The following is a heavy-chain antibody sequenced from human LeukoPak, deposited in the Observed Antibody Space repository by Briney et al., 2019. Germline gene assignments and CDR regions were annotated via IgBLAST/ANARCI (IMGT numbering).Heavy chain of an antibody. CDR1: GFTFSDYY. D-gene: IGHD3-10*01. J-gene: IGHJ6*04. CDR2: ISGDGTSL. Sequence: GGSLRLSCEATGFTFSDYYMHWVRQAPGKGLMWVSRISGDGTSLTYADSVKGRFTISRDNAKNTLYLQMYNLRAEDTAVYYCTRKLRGVYGMDVWGKGTTVTVSS. CDR3: TRKLRGVYGMDV. V-gene: IGHV3-74*01.